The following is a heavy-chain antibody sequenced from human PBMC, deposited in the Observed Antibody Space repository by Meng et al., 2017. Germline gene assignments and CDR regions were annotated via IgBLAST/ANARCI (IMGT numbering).Heavy chain of an antibody. CDR3: ASGWSMFQT. CDR1: GDTVSSDSAA. CDR2: TYYRSKWYN. V-gene: IGHV6-1*01. D-gene: IGHD3-10*02. J-gene: IGHJ4*02. Sequence: QLQQSGPGLMKPSQTLSLTCAISGDTVSSDSAAWNWIRQSPSRGLEWLGRTYYRSKWYNDFAVSVKSRIIINPNTSKIHFSLQLNSVTPEDTAVYYCASGWSMFQTWGQGTLVTVSS.